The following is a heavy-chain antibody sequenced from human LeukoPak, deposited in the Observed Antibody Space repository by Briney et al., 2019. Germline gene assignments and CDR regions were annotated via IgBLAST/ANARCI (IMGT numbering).Heavy chain of an antibody. CDR2: ISGSGGTT. Sequence: GGSLRLSCAASGFTLNNYAMNWVRQAPGKGLEWVSVISGSGGTTYYADSVKGRFTISRDSSKNTLYLQMNSLRAEDTAVYYCAKVSGGGLYYDGMDVWGQGTTVTVSS. V-gene: IGHV3-23*01. J-gene: IGHJ6*02. CDR3: AKVSGGGLYYDGMDV. D-gene: IGHD1-14*01. CDR1: GFTLNNYA.